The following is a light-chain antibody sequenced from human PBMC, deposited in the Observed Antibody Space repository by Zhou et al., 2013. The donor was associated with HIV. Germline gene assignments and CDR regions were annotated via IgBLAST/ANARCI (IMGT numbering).Light chain of an antibody. Sequence: EIVLTQSPGTLSLPPGERAALSCRASQSVTGSRVAWYQQKPGQTPRLLMYGASSRATGIPDRFSGSGSGTDFTLTINRLEPEDFAVYYCQQYGSSPYTFGQGTKLEI. V-gene: IGKV3-20*01. CDR3: QQYGSSPYT. CDR2: GAS. CDR1: QSVTGSR. J-gene: IGKJ2*01.